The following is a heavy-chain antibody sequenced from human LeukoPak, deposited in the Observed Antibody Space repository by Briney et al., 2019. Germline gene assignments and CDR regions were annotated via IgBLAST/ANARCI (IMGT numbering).Heavy chain of an antibody. CDR1: GYTFTSYD. Sequence: ASVKVSCKASGYTFTSYDINWVRQATGQGLEWMGWINPNSGGTNYAQKFQGRVTMTRDTSISTAYMELSRLRSDDTAVYYCARAPASGYYFDYWGQGTLVTVSS. J-gene: IGHJ4*02. CDR3: ARAPASGYYFDY. D-gene: IGHD6-25*01. V-gene: IGHV1-2*02. CDR2: INPNSGGT.